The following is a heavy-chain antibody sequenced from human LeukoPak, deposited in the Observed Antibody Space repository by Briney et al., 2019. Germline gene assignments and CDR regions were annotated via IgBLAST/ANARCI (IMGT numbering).Heavy chain of an antibody. CDR2: IFYSGST. CDR1: GGSISSYF. J-gene: IGHJ5*02. V-gene: IGHV4-59*01. CDR3: ARGGYRFGL. D-gene: IGHD5-18*01. Sequence: SETLSLTCTVSGGSISSYFWSWIRQPPGKGLEWIGYIFYSGSTNYNPSLKSRVTISVGTSKKQFSLKLSSVTAADTAVYYCARGGYRFGLWGQGTLVTVSS.